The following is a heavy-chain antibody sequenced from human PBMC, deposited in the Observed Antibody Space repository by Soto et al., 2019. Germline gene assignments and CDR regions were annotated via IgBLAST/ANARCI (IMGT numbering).Heavy chain of an antibody. V-gene: IGHV4-59*01. CDR2: VYYSGNT. CDR3: ARKGAAASYAHYYMDV. CDR1: GGSISHYY. D-gene: IGHD6-13*01. J-gene: IGHJ6*03. Sequence: SETLSLTCTVSGGSISHYYSNWNRQPPGKGLEWIGYVYYSGNTNYNPSLESRVTISVDTSRNRFSLNLTSATAADTAVYYCARKGAAASYAHYYMDVWGRGTAVTVSS.